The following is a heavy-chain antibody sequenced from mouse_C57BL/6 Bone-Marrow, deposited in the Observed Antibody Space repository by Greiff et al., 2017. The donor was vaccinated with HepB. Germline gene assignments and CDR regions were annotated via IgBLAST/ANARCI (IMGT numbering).Heavy chain of an antibody. J-gene: IGHJ4*01. CDR2: IWSDGST. Sequence: QVQLKESGPGLVAPSQSLSITCTVSGFSLTSYGVHWVRQPPGKGLEWLVVIWSDGSTTYNSALKSRLSISKDNSKSQVFLKMNSLQTDDTAMYYCARPITTVVADYAMDYWGQGTSVTVSS. D-gene: IGHD1-1*01. CDR1: GFSLTSYG. V-gene: IGHV2-6*03. CDR3: ARPITTVVADYAMDY.